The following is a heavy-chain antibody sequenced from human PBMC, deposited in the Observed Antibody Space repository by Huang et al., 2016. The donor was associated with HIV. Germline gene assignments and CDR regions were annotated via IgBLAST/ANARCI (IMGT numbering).Heavy chain of an antibody. CDR2: VSAYNGQT. CDR3: VRDRPYGAYTMPDFDY. Sequence: VQLVQSGPAVQKHGASVRVSCKASGYTFANYGITWVRQAPGQGLEWMGLVSAYNGQTNYAQKVHGRVTMTTETSTSIAYMGLRSRTSDDTAIYYCVRDRPYGAYTMPDFDYWGQGTLVAVSS. J-gene: IGHJ4*02. D-gene: IGHD2-8*01. V-gene: IGHV1-18*01. CDR1: GYTFANYG.